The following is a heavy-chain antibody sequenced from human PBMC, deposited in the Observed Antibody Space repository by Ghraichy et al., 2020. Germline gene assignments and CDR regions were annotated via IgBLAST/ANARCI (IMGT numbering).Heavy chain of an antibody. CDR3: ARGERAGYSSSWYLRGWFDP. CDR2: INHSGST. J-gene: IGHJ5*02. Sequence: SETLSLTCAVYGGSFSAYYWSWIRQPPGKGLEWIGEINHSGSTNYNPSLKSRVTISVDTSKNQFSLKLSSVTAADTAVFYCARGERAGYSSSWYLRGWFDPWGQGTMVTVSS. D-gene: IGHD6-13*01. CDR1: GGSFSAYY. V-gene: IGHV4-34*01.